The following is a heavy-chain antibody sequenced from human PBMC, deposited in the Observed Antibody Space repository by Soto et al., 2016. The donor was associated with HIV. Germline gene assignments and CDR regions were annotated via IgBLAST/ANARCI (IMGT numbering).Heavy chain of an antibody. CDR1: GGTFSRDA. V-gene: IGHV1-69*01. CDR3: ARANRGAVVVTALVL. D-gene: IGHD2-21*02. J-gene: IGHJ4*02. Sequence: QVQLVQSGAEVKKPGSSVKVYCKASGGTFSRDAFSWVRQAPEQGLEWMGGIIPIFGTANYAQKFQGRVTITADESTSTAYMELSSLRSEDTAVYYCARANRGAVVVTALVLWGQGTLVTVSS. CDR2: IIPIFGTA.